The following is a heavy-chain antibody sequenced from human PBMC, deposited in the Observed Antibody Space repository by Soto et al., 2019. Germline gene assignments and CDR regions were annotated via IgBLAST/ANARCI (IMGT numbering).Heavy chain of an antibody. V-gene: IGHV1-69*13. D-gene: IGHD5-12*01. CDR2: SIPIFGTA. Sequence: RASVKVSCQASGGTFNNYPITWVRQAPGEGLEWMGGSIPIFGTANYAQKFQGRVTISVDESTSTAYMELSSLRSDDTAVYYCARGRGYSGDDHYYYFDMDVWGQGTTVTVSS. J-gene: IGHJ6*02. CDR1: GGTFNNYP. CDR3: ARGRGYSGDDHYYYFDMDV.